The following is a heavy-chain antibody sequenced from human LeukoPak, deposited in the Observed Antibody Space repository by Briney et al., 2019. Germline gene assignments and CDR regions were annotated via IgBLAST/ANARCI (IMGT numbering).Heavy chain of an antibody. CDR1: GYTFSTYG. CDR2: ISAYKGNT. J-gene: IGHJ3*01. CDR3: ARDLYYYGSGSYYDVFDV. D-gene: IGHD3-10*01. Sequence: ASVKVSCRASGYTFSTYGISWVRQAAGQGLEWMGWISAYKGNTYYAQKLQGRVTMTTDTSTSTAYMELRSLRSDDTAIYYCARDLYYYGSGSYYDVFDVWGQGTMVTVSS. V-gene: IGHV1-18*01.